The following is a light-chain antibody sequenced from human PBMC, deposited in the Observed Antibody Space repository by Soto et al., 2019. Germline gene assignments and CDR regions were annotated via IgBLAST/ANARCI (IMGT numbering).Light chain of an antibody. CDR1: SSNIGRNS. CDR2: GNN. CDR3: QSYDSSLSAYV. J-gene: IGLJ1*01. V-gene: IGLV1-44*01. Sequence: QSVLTQAPSVYGTPGQRVTITCTGSSSNIGRNSVNWYQHLPGTAPKLLTHGNNHRPSGVPDRFSGSKSGTSASLAITGLQAEDEADYYCQSYDSSLSAYVFGTGTKVTVL.